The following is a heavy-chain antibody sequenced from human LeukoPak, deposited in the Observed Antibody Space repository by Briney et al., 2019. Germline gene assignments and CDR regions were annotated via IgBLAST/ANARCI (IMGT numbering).Heavy chain of an antibody. J-gene: IGHJ6*02. CDR1: GGAISSGSYY. CDR2: IYTSGST. CDR3: ARLIWSGASAGMDV. D-gene: IGHD3-3*01. V-gene: IGHV4-61*02. Sequence: SQTLSLTCTVSGGAISSGSYYWSWIRQPAGKGLEWIGRIYTSGSTNYNPSLKSRVTISVDTSKNQFSLKLSSVTAADTAVYYCARLIWSGASAGMDVWGQGTTVTVPS.